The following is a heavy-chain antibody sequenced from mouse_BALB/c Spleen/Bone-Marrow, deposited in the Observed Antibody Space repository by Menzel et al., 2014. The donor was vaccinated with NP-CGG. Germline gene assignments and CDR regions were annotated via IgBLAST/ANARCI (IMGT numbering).Heavy chain of an antibody. V-gene: IGHV2-9*02. CDR1: GFSLTSYG. CDR3: ARVLRYAMDY. Sequence: QVQLKESGPGLVAPSQSLSITCTVSGFSLTSYGVHWVRQPPGKGLGWLGVIWAGGSTNYNSALMSRLSISKDNSKSQVFLKMNSLQTDDTAMYYCARVLRYAMDYWGQGTSVTVSS. J-gene: IGHJ4*01. CDR2: IWAGGST.